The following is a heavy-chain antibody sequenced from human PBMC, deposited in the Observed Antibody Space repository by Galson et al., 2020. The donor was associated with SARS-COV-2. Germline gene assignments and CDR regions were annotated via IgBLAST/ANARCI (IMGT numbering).Heavy chain of an antibody. V-gene: IGHV1-24*01. CDR2: FDPEDVET. CDR3: APAPGIAVAGASFSGCER. Sequence: ASDKVPCMVSGYTLNELYMHWVRQAPGKGIEWMGGFDPEDVETNYAQKFQGRVTMTEDTSTDTAYMELRSLSSEDTAVYYCAPAPGIAVAGASFSGCERWGQGALVTVSS. D-gene: IGHD6-19*01. CDR1: GYTLNELY. J-gene: IGHJ5*02.